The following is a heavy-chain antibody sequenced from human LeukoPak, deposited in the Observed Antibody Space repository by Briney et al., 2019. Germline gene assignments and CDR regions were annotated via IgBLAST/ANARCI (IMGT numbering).Heavy chain of an antibody. D-gene: IGHD6-13*01. CDR2: INHSGST. CDR1: GGSFSGYY. V-gene: IGHV4-34*01. CDR3: ARGRGRLGAAVIKGGVYFDY. Sequence: SETLSLTCAVYGGSFSGYYWSWIRQPPGKGLEWIGEINHSGSTNYNPSLKSRVTISVDTSKNQFSLKLSSVTAADTAVYYCARGRGRLGAAVIKGGVYFDYWGQGTLVTVSS. J-gene: IGHJ4*02.